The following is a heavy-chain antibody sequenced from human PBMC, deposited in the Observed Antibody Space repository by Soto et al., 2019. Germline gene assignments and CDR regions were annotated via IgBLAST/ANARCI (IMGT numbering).Heavy chain of an antibody. CDR3: AKDMGPYYYGMDV. J-gene: IGHJ6*02. V-gene: IGHV3-23*01. CDR1: GFTFSGYA. CDR2: ISESGGST. Sequence: GGSLRLSCAASGFTFSGYAMTWVRQAPGEGLQWVSSISESGGSTYYADAVKGRFTISRDNSKNTLYLQMSSLRAEDTAVYYCAKDMGPYYYGMDVWGQGTTVTVSS. D-gene: IGHD3-10*01.